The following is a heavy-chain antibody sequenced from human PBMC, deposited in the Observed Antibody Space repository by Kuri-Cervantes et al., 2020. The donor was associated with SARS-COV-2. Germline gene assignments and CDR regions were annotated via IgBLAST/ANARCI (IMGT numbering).Heavy chain of an antibody. Sequence: SETLSLTCAVYGGSFSGYYWSWIRRPPGKGLEWIGEINHSGSTNYNPSLKSRVTISVDTSKNQFSLKLSSVTAADTAVYYCARDRLRYSYGPRYYYYGMDVWGQGTTVTVSS. CDR1: GGSFSGYY. D-gene: IGHD5-18*01. J-gene: IGHJ6*02. CDR2: INHSGST. CDR3: ARDRLRYSYGPRYYYYGMDV. V-gene: IGHV4-34*01.